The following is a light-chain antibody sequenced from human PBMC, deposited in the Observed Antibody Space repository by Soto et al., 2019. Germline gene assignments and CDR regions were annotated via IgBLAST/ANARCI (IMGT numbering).Light chain of an antibody. CDR2: EVS. CDR3: SSYAGSNNVV. V-gene: IGLV2-8*01. J-gene: IGLJ2*01. CDR1: SSDVGGYNY. Sequence: QSVLTQPPSASGSPGQSVTISCTGTSSDVGGYNYVSWYQQHPGKAPKFLIYEVSKRPSGVPYRFSGSKSGNTASLTVSGLQAEDEADYYCSSYAGSNNVVFGGGTKVTVL.